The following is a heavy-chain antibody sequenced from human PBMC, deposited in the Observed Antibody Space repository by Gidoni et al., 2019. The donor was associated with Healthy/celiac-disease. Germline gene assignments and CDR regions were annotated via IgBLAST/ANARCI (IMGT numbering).Heavy chain of an antibody. CDR1: GFTFSSDS. Sequence: EVQLVESGGGLVKPGGSLRLSCAASGFTFSSDSMNWVRQAPWKGLEWVSSISSSSSYIYYADSVKGRFTISRDNAKNSLYLQMNSLRAEDTAVYYCAIAEASYYYDSSGGPGYWGQGTLVTVSS. J-gene: IGHJ4*02. CDR3: AIAEASYYYDSSGGPGY. CDR2: ISSSSSYI. D-gene: IGHD3-22*01. V-gene: IGHV3-21*01.